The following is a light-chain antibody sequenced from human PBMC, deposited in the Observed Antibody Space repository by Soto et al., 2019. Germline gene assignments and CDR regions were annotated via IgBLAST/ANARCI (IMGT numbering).Light chain of an antibody. CDR3: TSYAGSSYV. J-gene: IGLJ1*01. CDR2: EVS. V-gene: IGLV2-8*01. Sequence: SVLAQPPSASGSPGQSVTISCTGTSSDVGAYNFVSWYQQHPGKAPKLMIYEVSKRPSGVPDRFSGSKSGNTASLTVSGLQAEDEADYYCTSYAGSSYVFGTGTKVTVL. CDR1: SSDVGAYNF.